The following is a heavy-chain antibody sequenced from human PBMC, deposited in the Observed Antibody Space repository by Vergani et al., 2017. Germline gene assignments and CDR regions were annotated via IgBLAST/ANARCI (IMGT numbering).Heavy chain of an antibody. D-gene: IGHD2-2*01. V-gene: IGHV4-34*01. CDR1: GGSFSGYY. CDR2: INHSGST. J-gene: IGHJ6*02. Sequence: QVQLQQWGAGLLKPSETLSLTCAVYGGSFSGYYWSWIRHPPGKGLEWIGEINHSGSTNYNPSLKSRVTISVDTSKNQFSLKLSSVTAADTAVYYCARGTHRYCSSTSCYAGFYYYYGMDVWGQGTTVTVSS. CDR3: ARGTHRYCSSTSCYAGFYYYYGMDV.